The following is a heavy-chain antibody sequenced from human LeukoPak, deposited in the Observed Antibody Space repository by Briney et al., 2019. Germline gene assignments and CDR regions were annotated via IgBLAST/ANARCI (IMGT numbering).Heavy chain of an antibody. Sequence: ASVKVSCKASGYTFTGYYMHWVRQAPGQGLEWMGWINPNSGGTNYAQKFQGRVTMTRDTSISTAYMELSRLRSDDTAVYYCARDVWGIVVVPAAIGGWGQGTLVTVSS. V-gene: IGHV1-2*02. CDR1: GYTFTGYY. CDR3: ARDVWGIVVVPAAIGG. D-gene: IGHD2-2*02. J-gene: IGHJ4*02. CDR2: INPNSGGT.